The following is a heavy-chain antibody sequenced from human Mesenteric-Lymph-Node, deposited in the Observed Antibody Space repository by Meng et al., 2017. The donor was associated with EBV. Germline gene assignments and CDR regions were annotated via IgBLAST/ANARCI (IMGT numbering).Heavy chain of an antibody. J-gene: IGHJ4*02. CDR2: IIPILGIA. CDR1: GGTFISYT. Sequence: QGQRVQTGAEGKKPGSSVKVSCKASGGTFISYTISWVRQAPGQGLEWMGRIIPILGIANYAQKFQGRVTITADKSTSTAYMELSSLRSEDTAVYYCARRGRWSYGSDYWGQGTLVTVSS. CDR3: ARRGRWSYGSDY. V-gene: IGHV1-69*02. D-gene: IGHD3-10*01.